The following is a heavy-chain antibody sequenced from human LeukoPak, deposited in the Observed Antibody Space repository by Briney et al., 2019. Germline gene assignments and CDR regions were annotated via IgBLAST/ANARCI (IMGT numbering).Heavy chain of an antibody. J-gene: IGHJ3*01. Sequence: GESLKISCKGPGYSFTYYLIAWWRQMPGKGLQWMAIIYPDDSDIRYSPSFQGQVTISADKSIITAYLQWSSLKASDTAMYYCARHGRGSRSPNAFDFWGQGTMVTVSS. CDR2: IYPDDSDI. CDR3: ARHGRGSRSPNAFDF. CDR1: GYSFTYYL. D-gene: IGHD3-10*01. V-gene: IGHV5-51*01.